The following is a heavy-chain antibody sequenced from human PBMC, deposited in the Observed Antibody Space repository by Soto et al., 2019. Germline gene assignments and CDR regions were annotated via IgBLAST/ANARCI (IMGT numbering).Heavy chain of an antibody. CDR2: SIPIFGTA. D-gene: IGHD2-15*01. V-gene: IGHV1-69*12. Sequence: QVQLVQSGAEVKKPGSSVKVSCKASGGTFSSYAISWVRQAPGQGLEWMGGSIPIFGTANYGQKFQGRVTITADESTSTSYMELSSLSSEDTAVYYCAIAHCSVGSFYNTWFDPWGQRSLVTVSS. J-gene: IGHJ5*02. CDR3: AIAHCSVGSFYNTWFDP. CDR1: GGTFSSYA.